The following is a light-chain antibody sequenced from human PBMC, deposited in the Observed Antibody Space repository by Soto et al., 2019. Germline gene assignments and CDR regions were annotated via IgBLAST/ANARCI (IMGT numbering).Light chain of an antibody. V-gene: IGKV3-20*01. CDR3: QQYGDSPWT. Sequence: EIVLTQSPCTLSLSPGERATLSCRASQSISINYLAWYQQKPGQAPRLLFYGASNWATGIPDRFRGSGSGTDFTLTISRLEPEDFAVYYCQQYGDSPWTFGQGTKVDIK. CDR1: QSISINY. J-gene: IGKJ1*01. CDR2: GAS.